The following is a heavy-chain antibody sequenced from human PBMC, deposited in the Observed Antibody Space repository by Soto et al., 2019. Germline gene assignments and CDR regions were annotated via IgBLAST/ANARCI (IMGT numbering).Heavy chain of an antibody. CDR3: AKDAISMVRGVNNWFDP. Sequence: EVQLLESGGGLVQPGGSLTLSCAASGFTFSSYAMTWVRQAPGKGLEWVSGISGGGGVSTYYADSVKGRFTISRDNSMNTLYLQMNRLRAEDTAVYYCAKDAISMVRGVNNWFDPGGQGTLVTVSS. V-gene: IGHV3-23*01. J-gene: IGHJ5*02. CDR2: ISGGGGVST. CDR1: GFTFSSYA. D-gene: IGHD3-10*01.